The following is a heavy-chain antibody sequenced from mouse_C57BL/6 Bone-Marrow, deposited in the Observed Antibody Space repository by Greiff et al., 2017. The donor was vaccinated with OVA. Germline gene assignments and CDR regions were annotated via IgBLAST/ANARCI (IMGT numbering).Heavy chain of an antibody. Sequence: VQLQQSGPGLVQPSQSLSITCTVSGFSLTSYGVHWVRQSPGKGLEWLGVIWSGGSTDYYAAFISRLSISTANSKSQVFFKMNSLQADDTAIYYCARNGPHYYGSSFLDYWGQGTSVTVSS. V-gene: IGHV2-2*01. CDR2: IWSGGST. D-gene: IGHD1-1*01. CDR3: ARNGPHYYGSSFLDY. J-gene: IGHJ4*01. CDR1: GFSLTSYG.